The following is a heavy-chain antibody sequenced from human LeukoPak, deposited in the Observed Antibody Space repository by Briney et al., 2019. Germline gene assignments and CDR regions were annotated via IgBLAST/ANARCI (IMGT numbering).Heavy chain of an antibody. V-gene: IGHV3-21*01. CDR3: ARGAFAGGYFDY. J-gene: IGHJ4*02. D-gene: IGHD6-13*01. Sequence: GGSLRLSCAASGFTFSSYSMYWVRQAPGKGLEWVSSISSSSSYIYYADSVKGRFTISRDNAKNSLYLQMNSLRAEDTAVYYCARGAFAGGYFDYWGQGTLVSVSS. CDR1: GFTFSSYS. CDR2: ISSSSSYI.